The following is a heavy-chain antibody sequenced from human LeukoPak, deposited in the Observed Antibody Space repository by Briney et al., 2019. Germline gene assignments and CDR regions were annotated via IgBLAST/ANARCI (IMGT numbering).Heavy chain of an antibody. CDR3: ARGATRAYDFWSGYYHYYYYMDV. Sequence: PSETLSLTCTVSGVSISSYYWSWIRQPPGKGLEWIGYIYYSGSTNYNPSLKSRVTISVDTSKNQFSLKLSSVTAADTAVYYCARGATRAYDFWSGYYHYYYYMDVWGKGTTVTVSS. J-gene: IGHJ6*03. CDR2: IYYSGST. D-gene: IGHD3-3*01. CDR1: GVSISSYY. V-gene: IGHV4-59*01.